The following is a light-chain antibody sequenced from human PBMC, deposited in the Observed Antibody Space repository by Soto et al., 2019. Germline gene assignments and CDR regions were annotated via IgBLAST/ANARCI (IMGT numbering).Light chain of an antibody. V-gene: IGKV3-11*01. J-gene: IGKJ5*01. CDR3: QQRQYWPPIT. Sequence: EIVMTQSPATLSVSPGGRATLSCRASPNVNSYLAWYQQKPGQAPRLLIYDASNRAAGIPARFSGSGSGTDFTLTISSLEPEDFAIYYCQQRQYWPPITFGQGTRLEIK. CDR1: PNVNSY. CDR2: DAS.